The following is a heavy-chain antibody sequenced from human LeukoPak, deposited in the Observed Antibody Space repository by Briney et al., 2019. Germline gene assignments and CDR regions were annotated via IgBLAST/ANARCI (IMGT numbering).Heavy chain of an antibody. CDR1: GFTYSSYA. CDR3: ARDDYGDYGAFDI. D-gene: IGHD4-17*01. J-gene: IGHJ3*02. CDR2: ISYDGSNK. V-gene: IGHV3-30*07. Sequence: PGGSLRLSCASSGFTYSSYAMHWVRQAPGKGLEWVAVISYDGSNKYYADSVKGRFTISRDNSKNTLYLQMNSLRAEDTAVYYCARDDYGDYGAFDIWGQGIMVTVSS.